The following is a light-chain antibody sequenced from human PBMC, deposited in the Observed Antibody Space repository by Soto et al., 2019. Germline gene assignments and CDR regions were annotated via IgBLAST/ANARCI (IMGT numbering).Light chain of an antibody. J-gene: IGKJ5*01. V-gene: IGKV1-12*01. CDR3: QQANSFPIT. CDR1: QGISIW. CDR2: AAS. Sequence: DIQMPQSPSSESASVGDRITITCRASQGISIWIAWYQQKPGNAPKLLIYAASSLQSGVPSRFSGSGSGTHFTLTISSLQPEDFATYYCQQANSFPITFAQGTRLEIK.